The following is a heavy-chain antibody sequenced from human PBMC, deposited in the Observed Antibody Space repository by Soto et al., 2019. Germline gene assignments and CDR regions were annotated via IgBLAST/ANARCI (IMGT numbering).Heavy chain of an antibody. V-gene: IGHV4-59*01. CDR3: ARVPITLGYRYGFAY. CDR1: GGSISSYY. J-gene: IGHJ4*02. D-gene: IGHD5-18*01. Sequence: PSETLSLTCTVSGGSISSYYWSWIRQPPGKGLEWIGYIYYSGSTNYNPSLKSRVTISVDTSKNQFSLKLSSVTAADTAVYYCARVPITLGYRYGFAYWGQGTAGLVSS. CDR2: IYYSGST.